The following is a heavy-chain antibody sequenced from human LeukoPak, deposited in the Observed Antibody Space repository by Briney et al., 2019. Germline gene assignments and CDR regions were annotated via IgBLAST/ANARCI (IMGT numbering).Heavy chain of an antibody. CDR2: IYYSGST. CDR1: GGSISSGGYY. CDR3: ASHTYYYDSSGYQTEYYFDY. D-gene: IGHD3-22*01. J-gene: IGHJ4*02. Sequence: SETLSLTCTVSGGSISSGGYYWSWIRQHPGKGLEWIGYIYYSGSTYYNPSLKSRVTISVDTSKNQFSLKLSSVTAADTAVYYCASHTYYYDSSGYQTEYYFDYWGQGTLVTVSS. V-gene: IGHV4-31*03.